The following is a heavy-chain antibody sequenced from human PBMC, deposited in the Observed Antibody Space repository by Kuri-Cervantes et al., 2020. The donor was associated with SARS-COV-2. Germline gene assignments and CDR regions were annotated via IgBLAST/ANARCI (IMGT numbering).Heavy chain of an antibody. J-gene: IGHJ4*02. V-gene: IGHV1-24*01. CDR1: GYTLTELS. CDR2: FDPEDGET. Sequence: PSVKVSCKVSGYTLTELSMHWVRQAPGKGLEWMGGFDPEDGETIYAQKFQGRVTMTEDTSTDTAYMELSSLRSEDTAVYYCATTDTAMVPEFDYWGQGTLVTVSS. CDR3: ATTDTAMVPEFDY. D-gene: IGHD5-18*01.